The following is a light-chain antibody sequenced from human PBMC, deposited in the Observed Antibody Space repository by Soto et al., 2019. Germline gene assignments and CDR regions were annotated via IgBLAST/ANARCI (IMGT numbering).Light chain of an antibody. CDR2: GAS. V-gene: IGKV3-15*01. CDR3: QQYNTWHPKMA. Sequence: VVTQSPATLSVFPGETATLSCRASQSVSSDLAWYQQRPGQAPRLLIYGASTRATGIPARFRGSGSGTELRLTISSLQSEDFATYYCQQYNTWHPKMAFGRGIKVDIK. CDR1: QSVSSD. J-gene: IGKJ1*01.